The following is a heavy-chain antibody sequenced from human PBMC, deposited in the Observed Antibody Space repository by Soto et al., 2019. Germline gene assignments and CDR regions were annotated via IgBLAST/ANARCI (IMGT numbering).Heavy chain of an antibody. J-gene: IGHJ6*03. CDR1: GYTFTSYG. V-gene: IGHV1-18*01. Sequence: ASVKVSCKASGYTFTSYGISWVRQAPGQGLEWMGWISAYNGNTNYAQKLQGRVTMTTDTSTSTAYMELGSLRSDDTAGYYCARVASPYYYYMDVWGKGTTVTVSS. CDR3: ARVASPYYYYMDV. CDR2: ISAYNGNT.